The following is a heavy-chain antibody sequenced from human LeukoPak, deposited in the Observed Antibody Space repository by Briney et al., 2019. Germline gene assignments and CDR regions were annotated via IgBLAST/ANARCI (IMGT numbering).Heavy chain of an antibody. Sequence: PSETLSLTCTVSGGSISSSSYYWGWIRQPPGKGLEWIGSIYYSGSTYYNPSLKSRVTISVDTSKNQFSLKLSSVTAADTAVYYCAREADDILTGKLPGAFDIWGQGTMVTVSS. CDR1: GGSISSSSYY. CDR3: AREADDILTGKLPGAFDI. CDR2: IYYSGST. V-gene: IGHV4-39*07. J-gene: IGHJ3*02. D-gene: IGHD3-9*01.